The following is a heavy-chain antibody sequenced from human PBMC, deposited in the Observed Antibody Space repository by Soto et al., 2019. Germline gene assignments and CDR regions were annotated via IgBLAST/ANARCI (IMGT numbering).Heavy chain of an antibody. CDR1: VGCFGGYY. CDR2: INHSGGT. V-gene: IGHV4-34*01. D-gene: IGHD6-19*01. Sequence: SKTAYITSAVHVGCFGGYYWTWILQPPRKGRKWIGEINHSGGTNYNPSLKSRVTISVDTSKNQFSLKLSSVTAADTAVYYCAIPTRQWLGLRYYYGMDVWGQGTTVT. J-gene: IGHJ6*02. CDR3: AIPTRQWLGLRYYYGMDV.